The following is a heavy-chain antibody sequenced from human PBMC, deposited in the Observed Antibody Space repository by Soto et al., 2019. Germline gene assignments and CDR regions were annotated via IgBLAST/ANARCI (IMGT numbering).Heavy chain of an antibody. CDR3: AKDPYYYDSSGYYGGVDY. J-gene: IGHJ4*02. V-gene: IGHV3-53*01. CDR2: IYSGGST. Sequence: PGGSLRLSCAASGFTVSSNYMSWVRQAPGKGLEWVSVIYSGGSTYYADSVKGRFTISRDNSKNTLYLQMNSLRAEDTAVYYCAKDPYYYDSSGYYGGVDYWGQGTLVTVSS. CDR1: GFTVSSNY. D-gene: IGHD3-22*01.